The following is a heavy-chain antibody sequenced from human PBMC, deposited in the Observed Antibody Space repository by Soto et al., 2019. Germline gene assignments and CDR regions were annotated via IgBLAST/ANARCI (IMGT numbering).Heavy chain of an antibody. CDR1: NGAISISSCY. V-gene: IGHV4-39*01. J-gene: IGHJ5*02. D-gene: IGHD3-22*01. CDR3: ARHRRPYDDSSDYLYYRGRGTLDP. CDR2: IYYSGST. Sequence: TRSLNRSVRNGAISISSCYWGWTRQPPGKGLEWIGSIYYSGSTYYNPSLKSRVTISVDTSKNQFSLKLSSVTAADTAVYYCARHRRPYDDSSDYLYYRGRGTLDP.